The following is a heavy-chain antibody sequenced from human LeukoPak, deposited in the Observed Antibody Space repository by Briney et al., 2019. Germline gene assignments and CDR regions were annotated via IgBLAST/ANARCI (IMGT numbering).Heavy chain of an antibody. D-gene: IGHD1-26*01. CDR1: GFTLSDYY. CDR2: MSSNYTKI. CDR3: ARGGWETYFDY. Sequence: GSLRLSCAASGFTLSDYYMSWIRQAPGRGLEWVSYMSSNYTKIYYTGSVKGRFTISRDIAKKSVYLQMNSLRAEDTAVYYCARGGWETYFDYWGLGTLVTASS. V-gene: IGHV3-11*04. J-gene: IGHJ4*02.